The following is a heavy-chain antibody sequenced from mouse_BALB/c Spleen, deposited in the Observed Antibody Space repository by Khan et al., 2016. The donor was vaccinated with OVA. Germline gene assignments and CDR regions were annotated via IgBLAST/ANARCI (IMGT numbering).Heavy chain of an antibody. D-gene: IGHD2-1*01. CDR3: TDGNYVGWFAY. V-gene: IGHV1-5*01. J-gene: IGHJ3*01. CDR2: IYPGNSDT. CDR1: GYSFTSYW. Sequence: VQLKESGTVLARPGASVKMSCKASGYSFTSYWMHWVKQRPGQGLEWIGAIYPGNSDTSYNQKFKGKAKLTAVTSASTAYMELSSLTNEDSAVYYGTDGNYVGWFAYGGQGTLVTVSA.